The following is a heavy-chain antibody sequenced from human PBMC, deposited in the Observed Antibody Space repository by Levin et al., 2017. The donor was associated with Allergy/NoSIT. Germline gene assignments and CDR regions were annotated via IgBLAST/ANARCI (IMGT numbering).Heavy chain of an antibody. D-gene: IGHD6-13*01. V-gene: IGHV3-23*01. Sequence: GESLKISCAASGFTFSSYAMSWVRQAPGKGLEWVSAISGSGGSTYYADSVKGRFTISRDNSKNTLYLQMNSLRAEDTAVYYCAEIAANDAFDIWGQGTMVTVSS. CDR3: AEIAANDAFDI. CDR2: ISGSGGST. CDR1: GFTFSSYA. J-gene: IGHJ3*02.